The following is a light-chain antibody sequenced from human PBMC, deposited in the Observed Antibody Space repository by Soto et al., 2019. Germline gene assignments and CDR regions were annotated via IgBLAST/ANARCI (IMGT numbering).Light chain of an antibody. CDR1: SSNIGSNF. CDR3: ATWDDDLYTPI. V-gene: IGLV1-47*02. J-gene: IGLJ2*01. Sequence: QSVLTQPPSASGTPGQRVTISCSGSSSNIGSNFVYWYQKLPGAAPKLLIYNNNQRPSGVPDRFSGSKSGTSASLAITGLRSDDEADYYCATWDDDLYTPIIGGGTKLTVL. CDR2: NNN.